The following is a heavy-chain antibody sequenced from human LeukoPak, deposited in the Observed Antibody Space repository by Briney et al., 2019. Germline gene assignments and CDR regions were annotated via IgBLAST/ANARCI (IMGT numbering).Heavy chain of an antibody. CDR3: AKVNTATYVIRDAFDI. V-gene: IGHV3-23*01. CDR1: GFTFSSYA. J-gene: IGHJ3*02. D-gene: IGHD2-15*01. Sequence: AGSLRLSCAASGFTFSSYAMSWVRHAPGKRLEWVSAISGSGVGTYYAGSVKGRSTISRDNSKNTLYLQMNSLRAEDTAVYYCAKVNTATYVIRDAFDIWGQGTMVTVSS. CDR2: ISGSGVGT.